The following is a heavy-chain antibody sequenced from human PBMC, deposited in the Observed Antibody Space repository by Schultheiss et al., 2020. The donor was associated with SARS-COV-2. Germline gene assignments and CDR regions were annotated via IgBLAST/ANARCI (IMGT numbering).Heavy chain of an antibody. V-gene: IGHV4-61*01. J-gene: IGHJ6*02. CDR3: ARDGSYFHIYGMDV. CDR2: VFRSGAT. CDR1: GYSISSGYY. D-gene: IGHD3-10*01. Sequence: SQTLSLTCAVSGYSISSGYYWSWIRQPPGKGLEWIGYVFRSGATNYNPSLKSRVTISLDTSKNQFSLELTSVTAADTAVYFCARDGSYFHIYGMDVWGQGATVTVSS.